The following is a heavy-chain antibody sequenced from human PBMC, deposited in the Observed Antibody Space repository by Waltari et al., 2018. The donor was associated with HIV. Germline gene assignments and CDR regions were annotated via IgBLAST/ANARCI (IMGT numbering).Heavy chain of an antibody. D-gene: IGHD4-17*01. Sequence: QVQLVESGGGVVQPGKSLRLSCAASGFSLSKYGMHWVRQAPGKGLEWVALIWYDGSNKYYGDSVKGRVTISRDISKNTLYLQMNSLRAEDTAVYYCARDYALDSWGPGTLVTVSS. V-gene: IGHV3-33*01. CDR3: ARDYALDS. J-gene: IGHJ4*02. CDR1: GFSLSKYG. CDR2: IWYDGSNK.